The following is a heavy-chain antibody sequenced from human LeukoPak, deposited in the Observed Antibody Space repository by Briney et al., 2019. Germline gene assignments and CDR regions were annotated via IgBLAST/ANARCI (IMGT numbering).Heavy chain of an antibody. J-gene: IGHJ4*02. CDR1: GFTFSDYY. Sequence: GGSLRLSCAASGFTFSDYYMSWIRQAPGQGLEWVSYISSSGSTIYYADSVNGRFTISRDNAKNSLYLQMNSLRAEDTAVYYCARARGLRYFDWPGDYWGQGTLVTVSS. V-gene: IGHV3-11*01. CDR3: ARARGLRYFDWPGDY. CDR2: ISSSGSTI. D-gene: IGHD3-9*01.